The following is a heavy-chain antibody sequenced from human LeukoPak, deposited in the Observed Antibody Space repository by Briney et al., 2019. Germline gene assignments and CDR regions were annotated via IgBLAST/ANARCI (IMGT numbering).Heavy chain of an antibody. J-gene: IGHJ3*02. CDR1: GFTFSSYA. V-gene: IGHV3-23*01. CDR2: ISGSGGST. Sequence: GGSLRLSCAASGFTFSSYAMSWVRQAPGKGLEWVSAISGSGGSTYYADSVKGRFTISRDNAKNSLFLQMNNLRAEDSAVYYCARVLVTVASDYFVAFDIWGQGTMVTVSS. D-gene: IGHD3-9*01. CDR3: ARVLVTVASDYFVAFDI.